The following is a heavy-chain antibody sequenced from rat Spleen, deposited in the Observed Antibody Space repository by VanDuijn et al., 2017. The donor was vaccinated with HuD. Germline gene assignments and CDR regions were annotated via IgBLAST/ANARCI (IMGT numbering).Heavy chain of an antibody. V-gene: IGHV5-29*01. CDR2: ISYDGSST. CDR3: ARRGLYWYFDF. Sequence: EVQLVESGGGLVQPGRSLKLSCAASGFTFSRNAMAWVRQAPTKGLEWVATISYDGSSTYYRDSVKGRFSISRDNAKSTLYLQMDSLRSEDTASYYCARRGLYWYFDFWGPGTMVTVSS. CDR1: GFTFSRNA. J-gene: IGHJ1*01.